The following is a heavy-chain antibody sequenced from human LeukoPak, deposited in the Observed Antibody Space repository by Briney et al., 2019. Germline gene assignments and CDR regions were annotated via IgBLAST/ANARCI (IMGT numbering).Heavy chain of an antibody. CDR2: IYPGDSNT. CDR1: GYSFTNYW. Sequence: GSLRLSCKGAGYSFTNYWIGWVRQMPGKGLEWMGIIYPGDSNTRYSPSLQGQVNISVDKSISTAYLQWSSLKASDTAMYYCARRHIGGSYERWYFDLWGRGTRDCVSS. J-gene: IGHJ2*01. D-gene: IGHD3-22*01. CDR3: ARRHIGGSYERWYFDL. V-gene: IGHV5-51*01.